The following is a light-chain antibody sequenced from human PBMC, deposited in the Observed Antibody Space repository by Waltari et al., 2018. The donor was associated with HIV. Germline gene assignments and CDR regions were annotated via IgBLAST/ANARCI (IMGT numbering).Light chain of an antibody. CDR3: QQTYLTPFT. V-gene: IGKV1-39*01. Sequence: DIQMTQSPSSLSASVGDSLSITCRASRSIRTYLNWYQQRPGQAPNLVIFAASNLQSGVPPTFSGSGSETDFTLTISSLQPEDFATYFCQQTYLTPFTFGPGTTVAIK. CDR1: RSIRTY. CDR2: AAS. J-gene: IGKJ3*01.